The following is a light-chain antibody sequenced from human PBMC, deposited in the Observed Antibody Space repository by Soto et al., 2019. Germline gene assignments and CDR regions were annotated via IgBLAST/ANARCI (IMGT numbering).Light chain of an antibody. J-gene: IGKJ1*01. Sequence: EILMTQSPATLSVSPGERATLSCRASQSVSSNLAWYQQKPGQAPRLLFYGASTRATGIPARFSGSGSGTEFPLTLSSLQSEDFAVYYCQQYNNWPRTFGQGTKVEIK. CDR1: QSVSSN. CDR2: GAS. CDR3: QQYNNWPRT. V-gene: IGKV3-15*01.